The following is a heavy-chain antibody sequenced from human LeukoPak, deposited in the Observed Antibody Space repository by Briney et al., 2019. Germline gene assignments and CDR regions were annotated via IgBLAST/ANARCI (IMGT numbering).Heavy chain of an antibody. CDR3: ARLQNDFWSGYYTYIDY. J-gene: IGHJ4*02. CDR1: GFFFNTYG. CDR2: ISSTSTYI. D-gene: IGHD3-3*01. Sequence: PGGSLRLSCAASGFFFNTYGINWVRQAPGMGLEWVSSISSTSTYIYYADSVKGRFTISRDNAKNSLYLQMNSLRAEDTAVYYCARLQNDFWSGYYTYIDYWGQGTLVTVSS. V-gene: IGHV3-21*01.